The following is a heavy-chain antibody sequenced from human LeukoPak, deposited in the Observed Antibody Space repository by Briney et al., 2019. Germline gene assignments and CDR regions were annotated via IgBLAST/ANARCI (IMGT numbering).Heavy chain of an antibody. Sequence: NPSETLSLTCTVSGGSISSYYWSWIRQPPRKGLDWIAYIHYSGSTNYNPSLKSRVTISVDTSKNQFSLKLNSVTAADTAVYYCARDRHGSGSAHSFDPWGQGTLVTVSS. CDR1: GGSISSYY. D-gene: IGHD3-10*01. CDR2: IHYSGST. J-gene: IGHJ5*02. V-gene: IGHV4-59*01. CDR3: ARDRHGSGSAHSFDP.